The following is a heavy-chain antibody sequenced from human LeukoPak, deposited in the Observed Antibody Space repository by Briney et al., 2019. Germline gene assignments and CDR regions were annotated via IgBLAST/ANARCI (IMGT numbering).Heavy chain of an antibody. J-gene: IGHJ4*02. D-gene: IGHD3-3*01. CDR2: IYYSGST. CDR3: ARGQILEWSHDY. Sequence: PSETLSLTCTVSDGSISSSGYYWSWIRQHPGTGLEWIGYIYYSGSTYYNPSLKSRVTISVDTSKNQFSLKLNSVTAADTAVYYCARGQILEWSHDYWGQGTLVTVSS. CDR1: DGSISSSGYY. V-gene: IGHV4-31*03.